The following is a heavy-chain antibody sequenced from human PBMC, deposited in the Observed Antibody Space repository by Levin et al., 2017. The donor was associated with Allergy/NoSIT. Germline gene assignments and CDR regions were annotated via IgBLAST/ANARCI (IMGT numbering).Heavy chain of an antibody. Sequence: GESLKISCSASGFIFSNYGMRWVRQSPGKGLETVSTITNNGGSTYYADSVKGRFTISRDNSKNTLYLQMSSLRPEDTAVYYCVRDWGFDYWGQGTLVTVSS. CDR2: ITNNGGST. CDR1: GFIFSNYG. D-gene: IGHD3-16*01. V-gene: IGHV3-64D*06. CDR3: VRDWGFDY. J-gene: IGHJ4*02.